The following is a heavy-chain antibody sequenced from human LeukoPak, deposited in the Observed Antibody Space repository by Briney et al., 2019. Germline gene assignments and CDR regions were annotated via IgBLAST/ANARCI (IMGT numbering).Heavy chain of an antibody. V-gene: IGHV3-21*01. D-gene: IGHD4-23*01. CDR3: ARVRSVGGNPHAFNI. J-gene: IGHJ3*02. Sequence: GGSLRLSCAASGFTFSSYSMNWVRQAPGKGLEWVSSISSSSSYIYYADSVKGRFTISRDNAKDSLYLQMNSLRVEDTALYYCARVRSVGGNPHAFNIWGQGTMVTVSS. CDR1: GFTFSSYS. CDR2: ISSSSSYI.